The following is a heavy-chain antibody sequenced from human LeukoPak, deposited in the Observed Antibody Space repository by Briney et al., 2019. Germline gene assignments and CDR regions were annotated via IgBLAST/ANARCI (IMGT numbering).Heavy chain of an antibody. D-gene: IGHD4-17*01. CDR3: AKTGGDYPLRAFDI. Sequence: GGSLRLSCAASGFTFSSYAMHWVRQAPGKGLEWVAVISYDGSNKYYADSVKGRFTISRDNSKNTLYLQMNSLRAEDTAVYYCAKTGGDYPLRAFDIWGQGTMVTVSS. V-gene: IGHV3-30-3*02. CDR2: ISYDGSNK. CDR1: GFTFSSYA. J-gene: IGHJ3*02.